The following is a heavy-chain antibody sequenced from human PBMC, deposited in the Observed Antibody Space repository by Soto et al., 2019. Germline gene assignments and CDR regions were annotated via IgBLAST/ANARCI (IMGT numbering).Heavy chain of an antibody. CDR1: GYTFTRYD. J-gene: IGHJ4*02. CDR3: ARSASITIFGVVRPLDY. Sequence: ASVKVSCKASGYTFTRYDINWVRQATGQGFEWMGWMNPNSRNTGYAQKFHGRVTMTRNTSVSTAYMELSSLRSEDTAVYYCARSASITIFGVVRPLDYWGQGTLVTVSS. V-gene: IGHV1-8*01. CDR2: MNPNSRNT. D-gene: IGHD3-3*01.